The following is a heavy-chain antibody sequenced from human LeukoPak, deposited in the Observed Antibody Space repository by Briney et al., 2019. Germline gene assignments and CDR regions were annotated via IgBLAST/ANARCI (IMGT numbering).Heavy chain of an antibody. J-gene: IGHJ4*02. CDR3: ATGSSGYWVDY. V-gene: IGHV3-9*01. CDR1: GFTFDDCA. Sequence: GRSLRLSCAASGFTFDDCAMHWVRQAPGKGLEWVSGISWNSGSIGYADSVKGRFTISRDNAKNSLYLQMNSLRAEDTALYYCATGSSGYWVDYWGQGTLVTVSS. D-gene: IGHD3-22*01. CDR2: ISWNSGSI.